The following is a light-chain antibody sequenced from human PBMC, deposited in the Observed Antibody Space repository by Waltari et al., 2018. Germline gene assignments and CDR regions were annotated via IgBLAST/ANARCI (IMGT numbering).Light chain of an antibody. CDR3: ETGGHGTWV. CDR2: VNSDGSH. CDR1: SGHSSNI. J-gene: IGLJ3*02. Sequence: QLVLTQSPSASASLGASVKLTCTLSSGHSSNIIAWLQQQPGNGPRYLMKVNSDGSHRQGDELPARFSGSSSGAERYLTISSLQSEYEADYYCETGGHGTWVFGGGTKLTVL. V-gene: IGLV4-69*01.